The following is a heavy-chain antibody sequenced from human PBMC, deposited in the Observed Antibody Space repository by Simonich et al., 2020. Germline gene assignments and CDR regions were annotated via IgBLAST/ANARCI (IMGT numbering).Heavy chain of an antibody. CDR2: ISYDGSNK. V-gene: IGHV3-30*07. D-gene: IGHD2-15*01. J-gene: IGHJ3*02. Sequence: QVQLVESGGGVVQPGRSLRLSCAASGFTFSSYAMHWVRQAPGKGLGGVAGISYDGSNKYYADSVKGRFTISRDNSKNTLYLQMNSLRAEDTAVYYCAREGLLLDAFDIWGQGTMVTVSS. CDR3: AREGLLLDAFDI. CDR1: GFTFSSYA.